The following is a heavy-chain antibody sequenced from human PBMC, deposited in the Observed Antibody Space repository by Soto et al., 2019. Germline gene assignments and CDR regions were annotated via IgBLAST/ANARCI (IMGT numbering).Heavy chain of an antibody. CDR2: INPNGGGT. V-gene: IGHV1-2*04. D-gene: IGHD6-13*01. CDR1: GYIFPDYY. CDR3: ARGAQPAHFDT. J-gene: IGHJ4*02. Sequence: ASMKFSCKASGYIFPDYYVHWVRQAPGEGLECMGRINPNGGGTNYAQKFEGWVTMTTXTXXSXXXMXLXXLNXDDTAVYYCARGAQPAHFDTWCQGTQVTVSS.